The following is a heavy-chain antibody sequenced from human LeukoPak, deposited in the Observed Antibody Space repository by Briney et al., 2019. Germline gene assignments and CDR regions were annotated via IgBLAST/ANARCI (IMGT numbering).Heavy chain of an antibody. D-gene: IGHD1-26*01. CDR1: GGSISSSSFY. J-gene: IGHJ4*02. CDR2: IYYSGRT. V-gene: IGHV4-39*07. Sequence: SSETLSLTCTVSGGSISSSSFYWGWIRQPPGKGLECIGSIYYSGRTYYNPSLKSRVTISVDTSKNQFSLKLSSVTAADTAVYYCARDDAGHYDGVGAYFDYWGQGTLVTVSS. CDR3: ARDDAGHYDGVGAYFDY.